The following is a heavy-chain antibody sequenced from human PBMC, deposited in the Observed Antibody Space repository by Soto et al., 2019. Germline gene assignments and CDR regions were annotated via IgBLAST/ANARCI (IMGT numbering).Heavy chain of an antibody. CDR3: ATAPLLWFGERGGDVFDI. Sequence: SETLSLTCTVSGGSISSGGYYWSWIRQHPGKGLEWIGYIYYSGSTYYNPSLKSRVTISVDTSKNQFSLKLSSVTAADTAVYYCATAPLLWFGERGGDVFDIWGQGTMVTVSS. J-gene: IGHJ3*02. D-gene: IGHD3-10*01. CDR1: GGSISSGGYY. CDR2: IYYSGST. V-gene: IGHV4-31*03.